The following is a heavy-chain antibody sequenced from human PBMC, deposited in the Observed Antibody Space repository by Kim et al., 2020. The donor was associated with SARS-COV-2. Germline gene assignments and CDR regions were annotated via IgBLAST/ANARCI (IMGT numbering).Heavy chain of an antibody. CDR1: GFTFSSYW. D-gene: IGHD6-19*01. Sequence: GGSLRLSCAASGFTFSSYWMHWVRQAPGKGLVWVSRINSDGSSTSYADSVKGRFTISRDNAKNTLYLQMNSLRAEDTAVYYCARGSSGWYYYYGMDVWGQGTTVTVSS. CDR2: INSDGSST. CDR3: ARGSSGWYYYYGMDV. J-gene: IGHJ6*02. V-gene: IGHV3-74*01.